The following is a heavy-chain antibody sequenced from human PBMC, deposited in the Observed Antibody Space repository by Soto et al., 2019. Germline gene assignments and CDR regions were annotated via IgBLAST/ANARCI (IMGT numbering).Heavy chain of an antibody. J-gene: IGHJ4*02. Sequence: QVQLQESGPGLVKPSQTLSLTCTVSGGSISSGDYYWTWIRQHPGKGLEWIGYIYYSGCTKHNPSLKSRITISVDTSKNRFSVKLNSVTAADTAVHYCARTKTSSTSFHVDYWGPGTQVTVSS. CDR2: IYYSGCT. CDR1: GGSISSGDYY. V-gene: IGHV4-31*03. CDR3: ARTKTSSTSFHVDY. D-gene: IGHD2-2*01.